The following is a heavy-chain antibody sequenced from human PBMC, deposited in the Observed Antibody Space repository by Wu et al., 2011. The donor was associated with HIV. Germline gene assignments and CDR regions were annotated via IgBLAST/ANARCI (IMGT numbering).Heavy chain of an antibody. V-gene: IGHV1-46*01. D-gene: IGHD3-10*01. CDR3: ALRTRAGSGSDY. J-gene: IGHJ4*02. CDR1: GYTFTSYY. Sequence: QVQLVQSGAEVKKPGASVKVSCKASGYTFTSYYMHWVRQAPGQGLEWMGIINPSGGSTTYAQKFQDRVTMTRDTSTSTVYMELSRLRSEDTAVYYCALRTRAGSGSDYWGPGEPLVTVS. CDR2: INPSGGST.